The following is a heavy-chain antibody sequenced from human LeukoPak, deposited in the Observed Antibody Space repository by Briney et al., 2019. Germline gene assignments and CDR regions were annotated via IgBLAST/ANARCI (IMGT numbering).Heavy chain of an antibody. Sequence: SQTLSLTCAISGDSVSSNSAAWNWIRQSPLRGLEWLGRTYYRSNWYNDYAISVQSRITINPDTSRNQFSLQLNSVTPEDTAVYYCVRDAGRRFDSWGQGTLVTVSS. J-gene: IGHJ5*01. CDR2: TYYRSNWYN. CDR1: GDSVSSNSAA. D-gene: IGHD6-13*01. CDR3: VRDAGRRFDS. V-gene: IGHV6-1*01.